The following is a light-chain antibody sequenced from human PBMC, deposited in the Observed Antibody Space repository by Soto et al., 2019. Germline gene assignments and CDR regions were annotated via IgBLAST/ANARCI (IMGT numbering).Light chain of an antibody. CDR1: QSVSSN. J-gene: IGKJ1*01. CDR2: DAS. V-gene: IGKV3-15*01. CDR3: QQYSNWPPWT. Sequence: EIVMTQSPATLSVSPGERATLSCRASQSVSSNLAWYQQKPGQAPRLLIYDASTRATGIPARFSGSGSGTEFTLTITSLQSEDFAVYYCQQYSNWPPWTFGQGTKV.